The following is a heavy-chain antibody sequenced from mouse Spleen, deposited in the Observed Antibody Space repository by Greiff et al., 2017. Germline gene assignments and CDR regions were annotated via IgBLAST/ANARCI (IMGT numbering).Heavy chain of an antibody. J-gene: IGHJ3*01. CDR2: IGTGSGST. V-gene: IGHV1-77*01. CDR1: GYTFTDYY. Sequence: QVQLQQSGAGLVKPGASVKISCTASGYTFTDYYINWVQQSPGQGLEWIGTIGTGSGSTYYNEKFKGKTTLTADKSSSTAYMQISSLTSEDSAVYFCARERGSAWFAYWGQGTLVTVSA. D-gene: IGHD1-1*02. CDR3: ARERGSAWFAY.